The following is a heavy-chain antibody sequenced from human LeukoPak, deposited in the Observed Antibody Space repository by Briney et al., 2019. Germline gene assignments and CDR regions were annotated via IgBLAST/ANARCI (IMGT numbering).Heavy chain of an antibody. CDR3: ARHASATYSSSWYSV. Sequence: SETLSLTCTVSGGSISSYYWSWIRQPPGKGLEWIGYIYYSGSTNYNPSLKSRCTISVDTSKNQFSLKLSSVTAADTAVYYCARHASATYSSSWYSVWGQGTLVTVSS. V-gene: IGHV4-59*08. CDR2: IYYSGST. CDR1: GGSISSYY. D-gene: IGHD6-13*01. J-gene: IGHJ4*02.